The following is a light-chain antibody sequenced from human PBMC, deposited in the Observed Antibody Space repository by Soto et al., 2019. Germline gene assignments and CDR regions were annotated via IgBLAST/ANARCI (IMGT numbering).Light chain of an antibody. J-gene: IGKJ2*01. CDR2: DAS. Sequence: DIQMTQSPSTLSASVGDRVTITSRASQSISSWLAWYQQKPGKAPKLLIYDASSLESGVTSRFSGSGSGTEFTLTISSLQPDDFSPYYCQQYNSYYTFGQGTKLEIK. V-gene: IGKV1-5*01. CDR3: QQYNSYYT. CDR1: QSISSW.